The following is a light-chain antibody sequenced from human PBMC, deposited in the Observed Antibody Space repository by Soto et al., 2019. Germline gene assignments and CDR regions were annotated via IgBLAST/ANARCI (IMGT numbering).Light chain of an antibody. J-gene: IGLJ3*02. V-gene: IGLV1-51*01. Sequence: QSVLTQPPSVSAAPGQKVTISCSGSSSNIGNNLVSWYQQLPGTAPKLLIYDDYRRPSGIPDRFSGSKSGTSATLGISGLQTGDEADYYCATWDSGLSAGVLFGGGTKLTVL. CDR3: ATWDSGLSAGVL. CDR1: SSNIGNNL. CDR2: DDY.